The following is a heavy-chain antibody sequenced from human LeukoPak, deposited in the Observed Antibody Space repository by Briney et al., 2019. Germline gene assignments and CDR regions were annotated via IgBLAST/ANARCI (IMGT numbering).Heavy chain of an antibody. CDR2: ITSKADGGTR. Sequence: GGSLRLSCTASGFSFSNAWVSSVRQAPGKGLEWVGRITSKADGGTRDYAAPVKGRFTISRDDSKNTLYLQMNSLKTEDTAVYYCTTPERYYYDTSDFYGSPYWGQGTLVTVSS. J-gene: IGHJ4*02. D-gene: IGHD3-22*01. V-gene: IGHV3-15*01. CDR1: GFSFSNAW. CDR3: TTPERYYYDTSDFYGSPY.